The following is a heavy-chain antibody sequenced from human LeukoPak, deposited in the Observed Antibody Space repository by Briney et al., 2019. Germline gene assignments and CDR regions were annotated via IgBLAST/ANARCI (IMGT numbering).Heavy chain of an antibody. D-gene: IGHD1-7*01. CDR2: IWYDGSNK. CDR3: ARDLEATGTTFPSHDNLNWFDP. V-gene: IGHV3-33*01. CDR1: GFTFSSYG. J-gene: IGHJ5*02. Sequence: GGSLRLSCAASGFTFSSYGMHWVRQAPGKGLEWVAVIWYDGSNKYYADSVKGRFTISRDNSKNTLYLQMNSLRAEDTAVYHCARDLEATGTTFPSHDNLNWFDPWGQGTLVTVSS.